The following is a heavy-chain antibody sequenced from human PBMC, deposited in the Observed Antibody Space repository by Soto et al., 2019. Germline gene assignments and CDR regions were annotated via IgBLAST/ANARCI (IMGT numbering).Heavy chain of an antibody. CDR3: ARGISTNRYHYYYGMDV. D-gene: IGHD2-8*01. Sequence: GASVKVSCKASGYTLTSYYLHWVRQAPGQGPEWMGIINPSGGITNDAQKFQDRVTMTSDTSTSTVYMELSSLTSEDTAVYYCARGISTNRYHYYYGMDVWGQGTTVTVSS. V-gene: IGHV1-46*01. CDR1: GYTLTSYY. CDR2: INPSGGIT. J-gene: IGHJ6*02.